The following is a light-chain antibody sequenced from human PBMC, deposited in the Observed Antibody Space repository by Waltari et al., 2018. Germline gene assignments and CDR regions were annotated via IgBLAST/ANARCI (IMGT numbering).Light chain of an antibody. CDR3: QQYDSSPRT. CDR2: GAS. CDR1: QTVSSNF. V-gene: IGKV3-20*01. Sequence: EIVLTQSPSTLSLSPGARATLSCSASQTVSSNFFAWYQQKPGQAPRLLMYGASNRAAGIPDRFSGSGSGTDFTLTISRLEPEDFAVYYCQQYDSSPRTFGGGTKVQIK. J-gene: IGKJ4*01.